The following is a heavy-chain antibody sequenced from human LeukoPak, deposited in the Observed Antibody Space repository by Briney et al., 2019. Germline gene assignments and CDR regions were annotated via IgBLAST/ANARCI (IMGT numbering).Heavy chain of an antibody. CDR1: GASITTTSFD. D-gene: IGHD1-26*01. CDR3: ARFKGGTGFDY. CDR2: ISSSGTA. V-gene: IGHV4-39*01. Sequence: PSETLSLTCGVSGASITTTSFDWAWIRQPPGQDLEWIATISSSGTAYYNPPLMSRVTISVDTSKNQFSLDLRSVTAADTGLFYCARFKGGTGFDYWGQGTLVTVSS. J-gene: IGHJ4*02.